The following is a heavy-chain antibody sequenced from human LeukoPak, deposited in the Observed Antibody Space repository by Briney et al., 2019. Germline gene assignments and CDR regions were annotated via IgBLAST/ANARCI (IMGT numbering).Heavy chain of an antibody. V-gene: IGHV4-59*01. CDR1: GGSISGYY. Sequence: SETLSLTCTVSGGSISGYYWSWIRQPPGKGLEWIGYVYYSGSTNYNPSLKSRVTMSVDTSKNQFSLKLSSVTAADTAVYYCARGGGWFDPWGQGTLVTVSS. J-gene: IGHJ5*02. CDR2: VYYSGST. CDR3: ARGGGWFDP.